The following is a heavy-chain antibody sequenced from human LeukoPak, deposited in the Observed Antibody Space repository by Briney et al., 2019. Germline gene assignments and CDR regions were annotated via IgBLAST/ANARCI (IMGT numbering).Heavy chain of an antibody. CDR2: INPDGRTI. D-gene: IGHD3-22*01. J-gene: IGHJ4*02. CDR1: GFTFSRQW. Sequence: PGGSLRLSCAASGFTFSRQWMHWVRQAPGKGLVWVSRINPDGRTINYADTVKGRFTISRDNSKNTLYLQMNSLRAEDTAVYYCASGGDYYDSSGYYSKFDYWGQGTLVTVSS. CDR3: ASGGDYYDSSGYYSKFDY. V-gene: IGHV3-74*01.